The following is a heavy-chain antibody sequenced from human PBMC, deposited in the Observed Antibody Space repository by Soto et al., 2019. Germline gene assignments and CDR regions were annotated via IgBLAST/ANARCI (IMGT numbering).Heavy chain of an antibody. CDR2: IIPIFGTA. D-gene: IGHD6-19*01. J-gene: IGHJ4*02. V-gene: IGHV1-69*13. CDR1: GGTFSSYA. Sequence: ASVKVSCKASGGTFSSYAISWVRQAPGQGLEWMGGIIPIFGTANYAQKFQGRVTITADESTSTAYMELSSLRSEDTAVYYCARALAVADYFDYWGQGTLVTVS. CDR3: ARALAVADYFDY.